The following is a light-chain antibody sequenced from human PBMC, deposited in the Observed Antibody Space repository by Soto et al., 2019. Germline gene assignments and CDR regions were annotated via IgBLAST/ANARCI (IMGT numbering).Light chain of an antibody. CDR2: DVT. CDR3: TSYTSSSTYG. V-gene: IGLV2-14*03. Sequence: QSALTQPASVSGSPGQSITISCTGTSSDVGGYNYVFWYQHPPGKAPKLMIYDVTNRPSGVSNRFSGSKSGNTASLTISGLQAEDEADYYCTSYTSSSTYGFGTGTKVTV. CDR1: SSDVGGYNY. J-gene: IGLJ1*01.